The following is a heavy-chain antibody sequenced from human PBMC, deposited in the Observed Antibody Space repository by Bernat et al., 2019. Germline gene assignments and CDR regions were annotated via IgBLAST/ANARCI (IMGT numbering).Heavy chain of an antibody. CDR3: AREYSRAAAGTGWYFDF. D-gene: IGHD6-13*01. CDR1: GYTFTNYG. CDR2: ISGYNGNT. J-gene: IGHJ2*01. V-gene: IGHV1-18*01. Sequence: QVQLVQSGAEVKKPGASVKVSCKASGYTFTNYGISWVRQAPGQGFEWMGWISGYNGNTNYAQNLQGRVTMTTDTSTTTAYMELRSLRSDDTAVYYCAREYSRAAAGTGWYFDFWGRGTLVTVSS.